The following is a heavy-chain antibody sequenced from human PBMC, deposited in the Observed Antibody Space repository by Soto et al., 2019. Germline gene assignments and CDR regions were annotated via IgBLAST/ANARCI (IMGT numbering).Heavy chain of an antibody. V-gene: IGHV4-34*01. J-gene: IGHJ3*02. CDR2: INHSGST. CDR1: GGSFSGYY. D-gene: IGHD2-21*02. Sequence: SETLSLTCAVYGGSFSGYYWSWIRQPPGKGLEWIGEINHSGSTNYNPSLKSRVTISVDTSKNQFSLKLSSVTAADTAVYYCARYCGGDCYAFDIWGQGTMVTVSS. CDR3: ARYCGGDCYAFDI.